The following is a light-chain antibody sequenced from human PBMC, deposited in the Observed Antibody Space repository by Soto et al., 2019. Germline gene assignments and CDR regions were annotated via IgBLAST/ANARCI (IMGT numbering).Light chain of an antibody. Sequence: ATRSFRASQSVSSNLAWYQLKPGQAPRLLIYGASTRATGTPARFSGSGSGTEFTLTISSLQSEDFAVYYCQQDGEHPIKFGQGTRLEVK. J-gene: IGKJ5*01. V-gene: IGKV3-15*01. CDR2: GAS. CDR1: QSVSSN. CDR3: QQDGEHPIK.